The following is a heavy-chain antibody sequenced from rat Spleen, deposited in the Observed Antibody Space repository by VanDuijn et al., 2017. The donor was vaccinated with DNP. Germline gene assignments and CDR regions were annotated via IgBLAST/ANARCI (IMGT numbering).Heavy chain of an antibody. CDR1: GFSFSDYD. V-gene: IGHV5-25*01. J-gene: IGHJ3*01. CDR3: ARLGWHGWFAY. D-gene: IGHD1-11*01. CDR2: ISSRGGST. Sequence: EVQLVESGGGLVQPGRSLKLSCAASGFSFSDYDMAWVRQAPPKGLEWVTAISSRGGSTYYRDSVKGRFTVSRDNTQSRLYLQMDSLRSEDTATYYCARLGWHGWFAYWGQGTLVTVSS.